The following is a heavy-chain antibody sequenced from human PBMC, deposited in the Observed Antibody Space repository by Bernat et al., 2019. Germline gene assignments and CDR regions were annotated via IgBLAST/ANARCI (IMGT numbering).Heavy chain of an antibody. V-gene: IGHV3-23*03. CDR1: GLSFTAYP. CDR3: AKGRHSDWLWFFEI. CDR2: INSKYT. D-gene: IGHD3-9*01. Sequence: EVQLLESGGGLVQPGGSLRLWCAASGLSFTAYPMTGVAQAPGKGLKWVSLINSKYTYYTDSVRGRFTISRDNSENSLYLQMNSLRAEDTAVYYCAKGRHSDWLWFFEIWGRGTLVTVSS. J-gene: IGHJ2*01.